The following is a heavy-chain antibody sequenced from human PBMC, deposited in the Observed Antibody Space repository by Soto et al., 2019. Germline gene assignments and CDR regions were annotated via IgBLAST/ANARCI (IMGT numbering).Heavy chain of an antibody. D-gene: IGHD3-22*01. CDR1: GFTFSSYS. CDR3: ARGFRYDSSGPFDY. CDR2: ISSSTSII. V-gene: IGHV3-48*02. J-gene: IGHJ4*02. Sequence: GGSLRLSCAASGFTFSSYSINWVRQAPGKGLEWVSYISSSTSIIYYADSVKGRFTISRDNAKNSLYLQMNSLRDEDTAVYYCARGFRYDSSGPFDYWGQGTLVTVSS.